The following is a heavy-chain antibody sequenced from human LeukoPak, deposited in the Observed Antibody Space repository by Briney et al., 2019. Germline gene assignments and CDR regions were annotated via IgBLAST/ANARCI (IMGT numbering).Heavy chain of an antibody. CDR3: ARDNVPVGATTRPDY. CDR2: IRYDGSNK. J-gene: IGHJ4*02. Sequence: GGSLRLSCAASGFTFSSYGMHWVRQAPGKGLEWVTFIRYDGSNKYYADSVKGRFTISRDNSKNTLYLQMNSLRTEDTALYYCARDNVPVGATTRPDYWGQGTLVTVSS. D-gene: IGHD1-26*01. V-gene: IGHV3-30*02. CDR1: GFTFSSYG.